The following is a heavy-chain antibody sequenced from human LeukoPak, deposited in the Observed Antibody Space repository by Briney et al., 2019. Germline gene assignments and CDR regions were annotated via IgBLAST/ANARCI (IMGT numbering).Heavy chain of an antibody. D-gene: IGHD3-22*01. Sequence: GGSLRLSCAASGFTFDDYGMSWVRHAPGKGLEWVSGINWNGGSTGYADSVKGRFTISRDNAKSSLYLQMNSLRAEDTALYYCARGYYYDSSGYYYGHAYWGQGTLVTVSS. CDR1: GFTFDDYG. CDR2: INWNGGST. J-gene: IGHJ4*02. CDR3: ARGYYYDSSGYYYGHAY. V-gene: IGHV3-20*04.